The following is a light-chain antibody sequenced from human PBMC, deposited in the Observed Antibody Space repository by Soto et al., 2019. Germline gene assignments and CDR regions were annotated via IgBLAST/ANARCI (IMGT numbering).Light chain of an antibody. CDR2: GAS. J-gene: IGKJ3*01. CDR3: QQSYSTPFT. Sequence: DIQMTQSPSSLSASVGDRVTITCRASQSISSFLGWYQQRPGKAPKLLIYGASSLQSGVPLRFSGSGSGTDFTLTISSLQPEDFATYYCQQSYSTPFTFGPGTKVDIK. CDR1: QSISSF. V-gene: IGKV1-39*01.